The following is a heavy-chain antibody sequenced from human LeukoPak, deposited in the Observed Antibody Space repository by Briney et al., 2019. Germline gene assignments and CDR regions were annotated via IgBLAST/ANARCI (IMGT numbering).Heavy chain of an antibody. CDR2: IYYSGST. Sequence: SETLSLTCTVSGGSVSSGSYYWSWIRQPPGKGLEWIGYIYYSGSTNYNPSLKSRVTISVDTSKNQFSLKLSSVTAADTAVYYCARGYSSGWCYFDYWGQGTLVTVSS. J-gene: IGHJ4*02. V-gene: IGHV4-61*01. CDR3: ARGYSSGWCYFDY. CDR1: GGSVSSGSYY. D-gene: IGHD6-19*01.